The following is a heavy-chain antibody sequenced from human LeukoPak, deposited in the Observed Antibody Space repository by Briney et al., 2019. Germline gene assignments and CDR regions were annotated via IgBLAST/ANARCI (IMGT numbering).Heavy chain of an antibody. CDR2: ISWNSGSI. D-gene: IGHD3-22*01. J-gene: IGHJ2*01. V-gene: IGHV3-9*01. CDR1: GFTFDDYA. CDR3: AKARPYYHESSGYAGQWYFDL. Sequence: GGSLRLSCAASGFTFDDYAMHWVRQAPGKGLEWVSGISWNSGSIGYADSVKGRFTISRDNAKNSLYLQMNSLRAEDTALYYCAKARPYYHESSGYAGQWYFDLWGRGTLVTLSS.